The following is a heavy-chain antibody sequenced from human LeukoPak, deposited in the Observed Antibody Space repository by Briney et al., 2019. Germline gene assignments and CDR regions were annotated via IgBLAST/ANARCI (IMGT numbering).Heavy chain of an antibody. J-gene: IGHJ6*02. Sequence: GGSLRLSCAASGFTFSSYWMHWVRQAPGKGLVWVSRINSDGSSTSYADSVKGRFTISRDNAKNTLYLQMNSLRAEDTAVYYCARDLSDYGDAYYYGMDVWGQGTTVTVSS. CDR3: ARDLSDYGDAYYYGMDV. CDR1: GFTFSSYW. D-gene: IGHD4-17*01. V-gene: IGHV3-74*01. CDR2: INSDGSST.